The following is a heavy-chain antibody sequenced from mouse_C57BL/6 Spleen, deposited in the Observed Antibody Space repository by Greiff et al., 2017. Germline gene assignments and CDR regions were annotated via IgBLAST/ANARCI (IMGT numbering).Heavy chain of an antibody. Sequence: QVHVKQPGAELVKPGASVKLSCKASGYTFTSYWMHWVKQRPGRGLEWIGRIDPNSGGTKYNEKFKSKATLTVDKPSSTAYMHLSSLTSEDSAVYYCARWGTTVVAHYYAMDYWGQGTSVTVSS. J-gene: IGHJ4*01. CDR2: IDPNSGGT. CDR1: GYTFTSYW. D-gene: IGHD1-1*01. CDR3: ARWGTTVVAHYYAMDY. V-gene: IGHV1-72*01.